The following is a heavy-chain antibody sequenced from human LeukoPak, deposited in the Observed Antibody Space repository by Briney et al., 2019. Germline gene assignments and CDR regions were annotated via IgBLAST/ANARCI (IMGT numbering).Heavy chain of an antibody. V-gene: IGHV3-30*18. D-gene: IGHD3-22*01. CDR1: GLSFSSYG. CDR2: ISYDGSNE. CDR3: AKDRHYQSNVLDY. Sequence: GGSLRLSCAASGLSFSSYGMHWVRQAPGKGLEWVALISYDGSNEYCADSVKGRFTISRDNSKNTVYLQMNSLTTEDTAVYYCAKDRHYQSNVLDYWGQGTLVTVSS. J-gene: IGHJ4*02.